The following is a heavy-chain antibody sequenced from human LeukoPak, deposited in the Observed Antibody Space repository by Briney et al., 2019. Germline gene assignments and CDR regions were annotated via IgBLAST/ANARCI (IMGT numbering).Heavy chain of an antibody. CDR3: ARGESLWSVYYFDS. D-gene: IGHD3-3*01. CDR2: IYTSGIT. Sequence: PSETLSLTCTVSGGSISSGGYYWSWLRQSPGTGLEWIGSIYTSGITDYNPSLKSRVTISVDTSKNQFSLKLSSVTADDTAVYYCARGESLWSVYYFDSWGQGTLVTVSS. J-gene: IGHJ4*02. V-gene: IGHV4-61*08. CDR1: GGSISSGGYY.